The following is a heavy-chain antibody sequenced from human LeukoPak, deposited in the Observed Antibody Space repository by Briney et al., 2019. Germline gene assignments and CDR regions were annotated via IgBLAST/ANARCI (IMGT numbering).Heavy chain of an antibody. Sequence: SETLSLTCTVSGGSISSYYWSWIRQPPGKGLEWIGYIYYSGSTNYNPSLKSRVTISVDTSKNQFSLKLSSVTAADTAAYYCARHKISWAQSKYRNTEGSNWFDPWGQGTLVTVSS. J-gene: IGHJ5*02. D-gene: IGHD2/OR15-2a*01. CDR3: ARHKISWAQSKYRNTEGSNWFDP. CDR2: IYYSGST. CDR1: GGSISSYY. V-gene: IGHV4-59*08.